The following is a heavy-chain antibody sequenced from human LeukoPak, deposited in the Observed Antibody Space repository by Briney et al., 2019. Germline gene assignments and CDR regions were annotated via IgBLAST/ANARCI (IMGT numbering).Heavy chain of an antibody. D-gene: IGHD2-15*01. J-gene: IGHJ3*02. CDR3: ARPALGAFDI. CDR1: GGSISSSSYY. V-gene: IGHV4-39*01. Sequence: SETLSLTCTVSGGSISSSSYYWGWIRQSPGKGLEWLGSIYYSGSTYYNPSLKSRVTISVDTSENQFSLKVSSVTAAETAVYYCARPALGAFDIWGQGTMVTVSS. CDR2: IYYSGST.